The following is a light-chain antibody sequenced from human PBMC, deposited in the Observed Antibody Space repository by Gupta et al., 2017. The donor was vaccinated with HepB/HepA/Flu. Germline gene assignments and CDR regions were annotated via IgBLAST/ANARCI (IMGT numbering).Light chain of an antibody. J-gene: IGKJ5*01. CDR2: TAS. CDR3: QHSYSTFT. CDR1: QNISNC. Sequence: DIQMTQSPSSLSASVGDRVTITCRASQNISNCLNWYQQKPGKAPKLMIYTASNVKRGVPSRFGGCGEQKDFTLTSSLQQDEVCADYCKQHSYSTFTFGQGTQVDIK. V-gene: IGKV1-39*01.